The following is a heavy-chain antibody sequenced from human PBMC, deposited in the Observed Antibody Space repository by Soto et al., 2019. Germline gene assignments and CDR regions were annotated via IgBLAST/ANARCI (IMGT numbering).Heavy chain of an antibody. CDR2: IIPIFGTA. CDR3: ARVRSIAARDAFDI. V-gene: IGHV1-69*13. Sequence: ASVKVSCKASGGTFSSYAISWVRQAPGQGLEWMGGIIPIFGTANYAQKFQGRVTITADESTSTAYMELSSLRSEDTAVYYCARVRSIAARDAFDIWGQGTMVTVSS. D-gene: IGHD6-6*01. CDR1: GGTFSSYA. J-gene: IGHJ3*02.